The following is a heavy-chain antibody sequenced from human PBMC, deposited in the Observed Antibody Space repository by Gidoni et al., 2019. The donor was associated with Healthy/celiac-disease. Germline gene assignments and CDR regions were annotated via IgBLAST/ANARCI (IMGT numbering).Heavy chain of an antibody. J-gene: IGHJ5*02. Sequence: EVQLLESGGGLVQPGGSLRLSCAASGFTFSSYAMSWVRQARGKGLEWVSVIRGSGGSRYYADSVKGWFTISRDNSKNTLYLQMNSLRAEDTAVYYCAKDRVSDIVAHRFDPWGQGTLVTVSS. CDR2: IRGSGGSR. CDR3: AKDRVSDIVAHRFDP. CDR1: GFTFSSYA. V-gene: IGHV3-23*01. D-gene: IGHD5-12*01.